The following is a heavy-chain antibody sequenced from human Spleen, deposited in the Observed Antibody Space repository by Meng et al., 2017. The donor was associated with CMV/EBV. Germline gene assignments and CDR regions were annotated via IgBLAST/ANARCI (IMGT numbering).Heavy chain of an antibody. D-gene: IGHD1-26*01. V-gene: IGHV3-21*01. J-gene: IGHJ4*02. Sequence: GESLKISCAASGFIFNNYAMNWVRQAPGKGLEWVSSISSSSSYIYYADSVKGRFTISRDSAKNSLYLQMNSLRAEDTAVYYCARGGSYPYYFDYWGQGTLVTVSS. CDR3: ARGGSYPYYFDY. CDR2: ISSSSSYI. CDR1: GFIFNNYA.